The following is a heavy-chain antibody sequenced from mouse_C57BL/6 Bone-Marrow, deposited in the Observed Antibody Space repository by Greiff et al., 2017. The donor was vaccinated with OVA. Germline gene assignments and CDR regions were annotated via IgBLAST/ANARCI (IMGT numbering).Heavy chain of an antibody. V-gene: IGHV1-59*01. Sequence: QVQLQQPGAELVRPGTSVKLSCKASGYTFTSYWMHWVKQRPGQGLEWIGVIDPSDSYTNYNQKFKGTATLTVDTSSSTAYMQLSSLTSEDSAVYYCARGEGLPPWFAYWGQGTLVTVSA. J-gene: IGHJ3*01. CDR2: IDPSDSYT. CDR1: GYTFTSYW. D-gene: IGHD2-4*01. CDR3: ARGEGLPPWFAY.